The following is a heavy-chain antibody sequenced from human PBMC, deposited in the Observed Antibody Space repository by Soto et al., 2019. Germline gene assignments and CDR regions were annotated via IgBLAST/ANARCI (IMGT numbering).Heavy chain of an antibody. D-gene: IGHD4-17*01. CDR2: IYYSGST. CDR3: ARGLDDYGDYWFDY. CDR1: GGSISSGDYY. J-gene: IGHJ4*02. Sequence: PSETLSLTCTVSGGSISSGDYYWSWIRQHPGKGLEWIGYIYYSGSTYYNPSLKSRVTISVDTSKNQFSLKLSSVTAADTAVYYCARGLDDYGDYWFDYWGQGTLVTVSS. V-gene: IGHV4-31*03.